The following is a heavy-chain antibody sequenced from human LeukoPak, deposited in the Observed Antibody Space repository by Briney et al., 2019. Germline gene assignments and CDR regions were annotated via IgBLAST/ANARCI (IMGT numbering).Heavy chain of an antibody. V-gene: IGHV1-8*03. J-gene: IGHJ3*02. CDR3: AREARLTMVRGVIIDDAFDI. CDR1: AYTFTSYD. Sequence: ASVKVSCKASAYTFTSYDINWVRQATGQGLEWMGWMNPNSGNTGYAQKFQGRVTITRNTSISTAYMELSSLRSEDTAVYYCAREARLTMVRGVIIDDAFDIWGQGTMVTVSS. D-gene: IGHD3-10*01. CDR2: MNPNSGNT.